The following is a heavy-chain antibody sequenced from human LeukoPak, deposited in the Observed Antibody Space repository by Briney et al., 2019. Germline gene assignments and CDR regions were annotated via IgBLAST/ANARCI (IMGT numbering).Heavy chain of an antibody. CDR2: ISSNGGST. CDR3: VKDRYCSSTSCYGSFDY. Sequence: GGSLRLSCSASGFTFSSYTMRWVRQAPGKGLEYVSTISSNGGSTYYADSVKGRFTISRDNSKNTLFLQMSSLRAEDTAVYYCVKDRYCSSTSCYGSFDYWGQGTLVTVSS. V-gene: IGHV3-64D*06. CDR1: GFTFSSYT. J-gene: IGHJ4*02. D-gene: IGHD2-2*01.